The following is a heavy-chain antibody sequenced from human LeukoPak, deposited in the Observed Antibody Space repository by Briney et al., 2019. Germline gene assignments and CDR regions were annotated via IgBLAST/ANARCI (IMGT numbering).Heavy chain of an antibody. Sequence: GGSLRLSCAASGFTFSSYSMNWVRQAPGKGLEWVSSISSSSSTIYYADSVKGRFTISRDNAKNSLYLQMNSLRAEDTAVYYCARDTETPYSSSPHADYWGQGTLVTVSS. CDR2: ISSSSSTI. V-gene: IGHV3-48*01. J-gene: IGHJ4*02. CDR1: GFTFSSYS. CDR3: ARDTETPYSSSPHADY. D-gene: IGHD6-6*01.